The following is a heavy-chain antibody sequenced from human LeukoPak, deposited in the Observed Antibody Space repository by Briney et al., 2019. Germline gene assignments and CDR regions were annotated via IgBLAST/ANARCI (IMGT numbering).Heavy chain of an antibody. V-gene: IGHV3-30*03. CDR2: ISYDGSNK. CDR3: ARGVYEWELLT. D-gene: IGHD1-26*01. J-gene: IGHJ5*02. CDR1: GFTFSSYG. Sequence: GGSLRLSCAASGFTFSSYGMHWVRQAPGKGLEWVAVISYDGSNKYYADSVKGRFTISRDNSKNTLYLQMNSLRAEDTAVYYCARGVYEWELLTWGQGTLVTVSS.